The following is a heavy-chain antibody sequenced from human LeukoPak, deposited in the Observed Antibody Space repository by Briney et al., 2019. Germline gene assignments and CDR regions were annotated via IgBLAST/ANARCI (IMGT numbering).Heavy chain of an antibody. D-gene: IGHD6-19*01. CDR1: GFIFSAYE. V-gene: IGHV3-48*03. CDR2: ISSSGSTI. J-gene: IGHJ4*02. CDR3: ARVYSSGWSY. Sequence: GGSLRLSCVASGFIFSAYEMNWVRPALRKGLEWVSYISSSGSTIYYADSVKGRFTISRDNAKKSLYLQMNSLRAEDTAVYYCARVYSSGWSYWGQGTLVTVSS.